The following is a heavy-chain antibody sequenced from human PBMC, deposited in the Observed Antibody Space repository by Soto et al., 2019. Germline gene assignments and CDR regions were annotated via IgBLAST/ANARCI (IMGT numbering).Heavy chain of an antibody. D-gene: IGHD2-15*01. J-gene: IGHJ6*01. CDR2: INAGNGNT. Sequence: QVQLVQSGAEVKKPGASVKVSCKASGYTFTSYAMHWVRQAPGQRLEWMGWINAGNGNTKYSQKFQGRVTITRDTSASTAYRELSSLRSEDTAGYYWARDGRGCRGGSCYSGRGYYYHGMDVWGQGTTVTVSS. CDR3: ARDGRGCRGGSCYSGRGYYYHGMDV. CDR1: GYTFTSYA. V-gene: IGHV1-3*01.